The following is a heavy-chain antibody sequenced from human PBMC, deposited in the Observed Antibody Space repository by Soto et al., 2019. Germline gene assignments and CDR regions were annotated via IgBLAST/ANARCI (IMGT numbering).Heavy chain of an antibody. CDR1: GASIITDNW. CDR3: ARASASSKLRGVVIN. Sequence: QVQLQESGPGLVKPSGTLSLTCALSGASIITDNWWSWVRQPPGKEMEWIGEIYHSGNTNFHPSVKSRVTISVDTSKNQFSLTVSSVTAADTAIYYCARASASSKLRGVVINWGQGTLVTVSS. V-gene: IGHV4-4*02. D-gene: IGHD3-10*01. J-gene: IGHJ4*02. CDR2: IYHSGNT.